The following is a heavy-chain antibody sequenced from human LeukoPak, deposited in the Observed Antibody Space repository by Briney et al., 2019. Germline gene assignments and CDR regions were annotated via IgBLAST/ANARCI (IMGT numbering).Heavy chain of an antibody. Sequence: PSETLSLTCTVSGGSINNYFWTWIRQPPGKGLEWIGYIYTSGSTNYNPSLKSRVTISVDTSKNQFSLKLSSVTAADTAVYYCARAYLAFDIWGQGTMVTVSS. CDR3: ARAYLAFDI. J-gene: IGHJ3*02. D-gene: IGHD2-21*01. CDR1: GGSINNYF. V-gene: IGHV4-4*09. CDR2: IYTSGST.